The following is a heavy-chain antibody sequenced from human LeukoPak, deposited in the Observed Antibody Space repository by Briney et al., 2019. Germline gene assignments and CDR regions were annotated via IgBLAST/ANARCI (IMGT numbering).Heavy chain of an antibody. CDR3: ARGGPHYFDAFDL. CDR2: IFYSGNT. J-gene: IGHJ3*01. D-gene: IGHD3-10*01. CDR1: GGSISSGSYS. Sequence: SETLSLTCAVSGGSISSGSYSWNWIRQPPGKGLEWIGSIFYSGNTYYYPSLKGRLTISEDRSKNHFSLKLTSVTAADTAVYYCARGGPHYFDAFDLWGQGTMVTVSS. V-gene: IGHV4-30-2*01.